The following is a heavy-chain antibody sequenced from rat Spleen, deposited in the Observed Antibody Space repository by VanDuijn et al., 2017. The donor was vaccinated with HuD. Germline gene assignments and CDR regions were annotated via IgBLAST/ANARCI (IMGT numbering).Heavy chain of an antibody. D-gene: IGHD1-4*01. Sequence: EVQLVESDGGLVQPGRSLKLSCAASGFIFSDYYMAWVRQAPTKGLEWVATISYDDSSTYYRDSVRGRFTFSRDNAKSTLYLQMDSQTSEDTATYYCARQWLTGSHWFFDFWGPGTMVTVSS. V-gene: IGHV5-29*01. CDR3: ARQWLTGSHWFFDF. CDR1: GFIFSDYY. CDR2: ISYDDSST. J-gene: IGHJ1*01.